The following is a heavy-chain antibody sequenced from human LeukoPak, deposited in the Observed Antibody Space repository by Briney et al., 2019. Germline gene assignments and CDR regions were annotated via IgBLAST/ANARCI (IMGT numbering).Heavy chain of an antibody. V-gene: IGHV3-30*18. CDR2: VSYDGSNK. J-gene: IGHJ4*02. CDR1: GFTFSSYG. CDR3: AKDFRPANYYDSRGGDY. D-gene: IGHD3-22*01. Sequence: GGSLRLSCAASGFTFSSYGMHWVRQAPGKGLEWVAIVSYDGSNKYYADSVKGRFTISRDNSKNTLYLQMNSLRAEDTAVYYCAKDFRPANYYDSRGGDYWGQGTLVTVSS.